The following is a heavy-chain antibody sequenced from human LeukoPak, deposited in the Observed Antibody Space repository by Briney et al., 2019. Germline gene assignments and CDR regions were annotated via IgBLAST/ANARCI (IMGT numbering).Heavy chain of an antibody. Sequence: ASVKVSCKASGYTFTIHDINWVRQAPGQGLEWMGWVSPKTGRTGYAQKFQGRVYMTTNASLSTAYMELSSLRSDDTAVYFCARESERNDGWFDPWGQGTLVTVSS. CDR2: VSPKTGRT. D-gene: IGHD1-1*01. CDR3: ARESERNDGWFDP. V-gene: IGHV1-8*01. J-gene: IGHJ5*02. CDR1: GYTFTIHD.